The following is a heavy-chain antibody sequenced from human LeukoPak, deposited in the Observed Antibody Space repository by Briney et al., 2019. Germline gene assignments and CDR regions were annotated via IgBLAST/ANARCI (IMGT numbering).Heavy chain of an antibody. D-gene: IGHD6-13*01. V-gene: IGHV4-4*07. Sequence: PSETLSLTCAVYGGSFSGYYWSWIRQPAGKGLEWIGRIYTSGSTNYNPSLKSRVAMSVDTSKNQFSLKLSSVTAADTAVYYCARDDSSWSRRGGFDPWGQGTLVTVSS. CDR2: IYTSGST. CDR1: GGSFSGYY. CDR3: ARDDSSWSRRGGFDP. J-gene: IGHJ5*02.